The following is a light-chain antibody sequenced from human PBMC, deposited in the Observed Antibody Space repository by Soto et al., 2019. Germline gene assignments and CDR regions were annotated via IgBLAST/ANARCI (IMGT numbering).Light chain of an antibody. CDR3: LLYYGGAHVV. V-gene: IGLV7-43*01. J-gene: IGLJ2*01. CDR1: TGAVTSGYY. Sequence: QTVVTQEPSLTVSPGGTVTLTCASSTGAVTSGYYPNCFQQKPGQAPRALIYGASNKHSWTPARFSGSLLGGKAALTLSGVQPEDEAEYYCLLYYGGAHVVFGGGTKLTVL. CDR2: GAS.